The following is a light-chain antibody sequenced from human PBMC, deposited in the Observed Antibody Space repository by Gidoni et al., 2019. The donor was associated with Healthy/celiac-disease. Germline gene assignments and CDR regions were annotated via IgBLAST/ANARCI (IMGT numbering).Light chain of an antibody. CDR2: GNS. CDR1: RSNIAAGYD. J-gene: IGLJ3*02. V-gene: IGLV1-40*01. CDR3: QAYDSSLSGWV. Sequence: QHVLTQPPSVSGAPGQSVTISCTGSRSNIAAGYDVHWYQQLPGTAHKLLIYGNSNRPSGVPDRCSGSKSGTSASLAITGLQAEDEADYYCQAYDSSLSGWVFGGGTKLTVL.